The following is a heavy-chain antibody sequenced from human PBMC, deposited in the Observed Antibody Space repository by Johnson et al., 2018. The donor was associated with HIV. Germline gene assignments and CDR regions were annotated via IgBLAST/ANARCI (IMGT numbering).Heavy chain of an antibody. CDR1: GFTFSDYY. CDR2: ISSTGSTR. D-gene: IGHD1-26*01. J-gene: IGHJ3*02. Sequence: QVQLVESGGGLGKPGGSLRLSCAASGFTFSDYYMNGLRQAPGKGLEWVSYISSTGSTRYYVDSVKGRFTISRDNSKNTLYLHMNSLRPEDTSVYYCAKSRDLVGAGAFDIWGQGTMVTVSS. CDR3: AKSRDLVGAGAFDI. V-gene: IGHV3-11*04.